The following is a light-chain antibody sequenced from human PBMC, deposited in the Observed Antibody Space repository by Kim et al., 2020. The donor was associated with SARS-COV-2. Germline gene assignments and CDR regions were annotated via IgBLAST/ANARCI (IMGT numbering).Light chain of an antibody. Sequence: SPGERATLCCRASQSVSSSNLAWYQQKPGQAPRLLMYGASRRATGIPDRFSGSASGTDFTLTISRLEPEDSAVYYCQQYASSPLTFGGGTKVDIK. CDR3: QQYASSPLT. CDR1: QSVSSSN. V-gene: IGKV3-20*01. CDR2: GAS. J-gene: IGKJ4*01.